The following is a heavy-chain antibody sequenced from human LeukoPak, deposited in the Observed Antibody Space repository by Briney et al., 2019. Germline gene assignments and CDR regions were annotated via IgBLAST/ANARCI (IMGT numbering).Heavy chain of an antibody. J-gene: IGHJ6*03. V-gene: IGHV4-39*07. CDR2: INHSGST. CDR1: GGSISTSGYY. Sequence: ASETLSLTCTVSGGSISTSGYYWGWIRQPPGKGLEWIGEINHSGSTNYNPSLKSRVTISVDTSKNQFSLKLSSVTAADTAVYYCARDNYYYYYMDVWGKGTTVTVSS. CDR3: ARDNYYYYYMDV.